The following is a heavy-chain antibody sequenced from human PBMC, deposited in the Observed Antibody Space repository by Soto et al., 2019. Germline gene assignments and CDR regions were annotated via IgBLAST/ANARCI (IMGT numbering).Heavy chain of an antibody. Sequence: ASVKVSCKASGNTFTSYYMHWVRQAPGQGLEWMGIINACNGNTSYAQKLQGRVTMTRDTSTSTVYMELSSLRSEDTAVYYCANGSRSSLFSDYWGQGTLVTVSS. CDR3: ANGSRSSLFSDY. D-gene: IGHD6-6*01. J-gene: IGHJ4*02. CDR1: GNTFTSYY. V-gene: IGHV1-46*03. CDR2: INACNGNT.